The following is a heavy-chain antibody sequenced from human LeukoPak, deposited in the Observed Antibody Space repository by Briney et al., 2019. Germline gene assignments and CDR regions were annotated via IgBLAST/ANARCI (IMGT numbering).Heavy chain of an antibody. CDR3: ARDLIVPVGLTGSGSYSTDY. Sequence: SETLSLTCSVYSGSFSGYYWSWIRQPPGKGLEWIGEINHSVGTNYNPSLKSRVTMSLDTSKNQFSLKLSSVTAADTAVYYCARDLIVPVGLTGSGSYSTDYWGQGTLVTVSS. CDR1: SGSFSGYY. D-gene: IGHD3-10*01. V-gene: IGHV4-34*01. J-gene: IGHJ4*02. CDR2: INHSVGT.